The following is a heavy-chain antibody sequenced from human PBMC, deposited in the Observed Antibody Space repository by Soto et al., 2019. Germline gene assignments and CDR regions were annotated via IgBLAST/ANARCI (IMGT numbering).Heavy chain of an antibody. CDR1: GFTFSSYS. CDR3: AKDRAILTGYYGRFGMDV. D-gene: IGHD3-9*01. V-gene: IGHV3-48*01. Sequence: GGSLRLSCAASGFTFSSYSMNWVRQAPGKGLEWVAYISSSSGTIYYADSVKGRFTISRDNAKNSLYLQMNSLRAEDTAVYYCAKDRAILTGYYGRFGMDVWGQGTTVTVYS. J-gene: IGHJ6*02. CDR2: ISSSSGTI.